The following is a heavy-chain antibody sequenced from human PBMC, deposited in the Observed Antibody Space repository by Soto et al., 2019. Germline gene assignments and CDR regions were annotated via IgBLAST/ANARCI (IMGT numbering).Heavy chain of an antibody. CDR3: VRSQSAAYHA. Sequence: EVQLVESGGGLVQPGGSLTLSCAASGFTFSSFWMTWVRQAPGKGLEWVANIKQDGSAKNYVDSVEGRLTVSRDNAKNSLYLQMNSLRVEDTAVYYCVRSQSAAYHAWGQGTMVIVSS. D-gene: IGHD3-3*01. J-gene: IGHJ3*01. CDR1: GFTFSSFW. V-gene: IGHV3-7*01. CDR2: IKQDGSAK.